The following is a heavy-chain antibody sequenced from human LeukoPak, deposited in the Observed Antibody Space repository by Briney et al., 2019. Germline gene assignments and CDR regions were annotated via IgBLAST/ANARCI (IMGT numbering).Heavy chain of an antibody. D-gene: IGHD3-10*01. CDR3: AKDRQNYYGWGSYYSNWFAP. V-gene: IGHV3-23*01. CDR1: GFTFSSYA. CDR2: ISGSGGST. J-gene: IGHJ5*02. Sequence: GGSLRLSCAASGFTFSSYAMSWVRQAPGKGLEWVSAISGSGGSTYYADSVKGRFTISRDNSKNTLYLQMNSLRAEDTAVYYCAKDRQNYYGWGSYYSNWFAPGGQGTLVTVSA.